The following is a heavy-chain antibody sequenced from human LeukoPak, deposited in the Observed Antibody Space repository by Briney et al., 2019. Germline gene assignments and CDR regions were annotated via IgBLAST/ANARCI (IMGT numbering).Heavy chain of an antibody. CDR2: IYFSGST. CDR1: GGSISSGDYS. CDR3: TRAETY. J-gene: IGHJ4*02. Sequence: SGSLSLTCTVSGGSISSGDYSWNWVRQHPGKGLEWIGHIYFSGSTYYNPSLKSRVTISLDTSKNQFSLKLRSVTAADTAVYYCTRAETYWGQGTLVTV. V-gene: IGHV4-31*03.